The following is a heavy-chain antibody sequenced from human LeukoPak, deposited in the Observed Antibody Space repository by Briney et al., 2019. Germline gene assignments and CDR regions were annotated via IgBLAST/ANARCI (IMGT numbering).Heavy chain of an antibody. Sequence: PSETLSLTCTVSGGSVTSYYWGWVRQPPGKGLEWIGYIYYSGTTNYNPSLKSRVTISVDTSKNQFSLKLSSVTAADTAVYYCARESRGAAAACVYWGQGTLVTVSS. CDR2: IYYSGTT. CDR3: ARESRGAAAACVY. D-gene: IGHD6-13*01. J-gene: IGHJ4*02. V-gene: IGHV4-59*02. CDR1: GGSVTSYY.